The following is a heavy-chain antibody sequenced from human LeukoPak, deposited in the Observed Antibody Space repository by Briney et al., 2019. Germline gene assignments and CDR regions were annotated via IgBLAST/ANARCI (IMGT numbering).Heavy chain of an antibody. V-gene: IGHV4-59*01. D-gene: IGHD3-16*01. CDR3: ARDLGLHYMDV. Sequence: SETLSLTCTVSGGSISSYYWSWIRQPPGKGLEWIGYIYYSGSTNYNPSLKSRVTISVDTSKNQFSLKLSSVTAADTAVYYCARDLGLHYMDVWGKGTTVTVSS. J-gene: IGHJ6*03. CDR1: GGSISSYY. CDR2: IYYSGST.